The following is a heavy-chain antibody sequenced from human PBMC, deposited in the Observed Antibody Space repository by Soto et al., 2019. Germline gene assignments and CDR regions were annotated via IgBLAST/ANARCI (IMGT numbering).Heavy chain of an antibody. D-gene: IGHD2-2*01. CDR1: GFTFDDYA. J-gene: IGHJ4*02. CDR3: AKDNFAREYCSSTSCRYFDY. CDR2: ISWNSGSI. Sequence: EVQLVESGGGWVQPGRSLRLSCAASGFTFDDYAMHWVRQAPGKGLEWVSGISWNSGSIGYADSVKGRFTISRDNAKNSLYLQMNSLRAEDTALYYCAKDNFAREYCSSTSCRYFDYWGQGTLVTVSS. V-gene: IGHV3-9*01.